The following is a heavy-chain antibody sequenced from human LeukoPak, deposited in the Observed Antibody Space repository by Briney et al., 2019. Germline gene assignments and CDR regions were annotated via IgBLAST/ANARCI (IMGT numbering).Heavy chain of an antibody. CDR2: ISSSSSYI. D-gene: IGHD2-2*01. V-gene: IGHV3-21*01. CDR1: GFTFSSYA. CDR3: ARSPARGWFDP. Sequence: TGGSLRLSCAASGFTFSSYAMSWVRQAPGKGLEWVSSISSSSSYIYYADSVKGRFTISRDNAKNSLYLQMNSLRVEDTAVYYCARSPARGWFDPWGQGTLVTVSS. J-gene: IGHJ5*02.